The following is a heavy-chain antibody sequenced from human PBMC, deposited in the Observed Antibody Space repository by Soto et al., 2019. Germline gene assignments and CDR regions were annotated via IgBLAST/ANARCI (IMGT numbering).Heavy chain of an antibody. Sequence: EVQLVESGGGLVQPGGSLRLSCAASGFTFSSYWMSWVRQAPGKGLEWVANIKQDGSEKYYVDSVKGRFTISRDNAKNSLYLQMNSLRAEDTSVYYCARDLAAIQLWMYYFDYWGQGTLVTVSS. CDR3: ARDLAAIQLWMYYFDY. CDR2: IKQDGSEK. V-gene: IGHV3-7*03. D-gene: IGHD5-18*01. CDR1: GFTFSSYW. J-gene: IGHJ4*02.